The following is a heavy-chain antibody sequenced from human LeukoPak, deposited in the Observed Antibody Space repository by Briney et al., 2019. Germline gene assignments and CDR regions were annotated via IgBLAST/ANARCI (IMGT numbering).Heavy chain of an antibody. J-gene: IGHJ4*02. D-gene: IGHD4-17*01. Sequence: PSETLSLTCTVPVGSMSDYYWSWIRQPPGKGLEWIGYIYSGGPTNYNPSLNSRLTKSVDTSKHHFSLKLSSMTAADTAVYYCASRHDHGPGSGGQGTLVTVSS. V-gene: IGHV4-59*08. CDR2: IYSGGPT. CDR3: ASRHDHGPGS. CDR1: VGSMSDYY.